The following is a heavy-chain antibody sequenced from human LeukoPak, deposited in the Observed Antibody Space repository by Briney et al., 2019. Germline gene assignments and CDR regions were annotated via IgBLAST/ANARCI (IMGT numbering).Heavy chain of an antibody. CDR2: INPNSGGT. Sequence: ASVKVSCKASGYTFTDYYIHWVRQAPGQGLEWMGWINPNSGGTNSAQKLQGRVTMTTDTSTSTAYMELRSLRSDDTAVYYCARPGGLGELSPDERFDYWGRGTLVTVSS. CDR1: GYTFTDYY. J-gene: IGHJ4*02. D-gene: IGHD3-16*02. V-gene: IGHV1-2*02. CDR3: ARPGGLGELSPDERFDY.